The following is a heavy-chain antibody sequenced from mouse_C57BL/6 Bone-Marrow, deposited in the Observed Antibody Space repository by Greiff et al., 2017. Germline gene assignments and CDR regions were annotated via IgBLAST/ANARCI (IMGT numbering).Heavy chain of an antibody. CDR2: IDPSDSYT. Sequence: QVQLQQSGAELVRPGTSVKLSCKASGYTFTSSWMHWVKQRPGQGLEWIGVIDPSDSYTNYNQKFKGKATLTVDTSSSTAYMRRSSLTSEDSSVYYCAREGYDVYAMDYWGQGASVTVSS. CDR3: AREGYDVYAMDY. V-gene: IGHV1-59*01. J-gene: IGHJ4*01. CDR1: GYTFTSSW. D-gene: IGHD2-2*01.